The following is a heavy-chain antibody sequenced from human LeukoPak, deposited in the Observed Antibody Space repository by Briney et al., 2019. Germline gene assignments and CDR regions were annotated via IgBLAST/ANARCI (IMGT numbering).Heavy chain of an antibody. Sequence: MPGGSLRLSCAASGFTFSSCGFNWVRQAPGKGLEWVSSIGPTGTDRYYADSVRGRFTISRDNAKNSMYLQMDSLRAEDTAVYYCAKDLKSTVSVSAFDIWGQGTMVTVSS. CDR3: AKDLKSTVSVSAFDI. J-gene: IGHJ3*02. V-gene: IGHV3-21*04. CDR1: GFTFSSCG. CDR2: IGPTGTDR. D-gene: IGHD4-17*01.